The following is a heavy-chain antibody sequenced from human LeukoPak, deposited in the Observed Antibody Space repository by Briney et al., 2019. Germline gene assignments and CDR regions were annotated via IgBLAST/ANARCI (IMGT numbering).Heavy chain of an antibody. Sequence: ASVKVSCKASGGTFSSYAISWVRQAPGQGLEWMGGIIPIFGTANYAQKFQGRVTITADKSTSTAYMELSSLRSEDTAVYYCARAPWSSSSWYYYYYYMDVWGKGTTVTVSS. J-gene: IGHJ6*03. CDR3: ARAPWSSSSWYYYYYYMDV. D-gene: IGHD6-13*01. CDR1: GGTFSSYA. CDR2: IIPIFGTA. V-gene: IGHV1-69*06.